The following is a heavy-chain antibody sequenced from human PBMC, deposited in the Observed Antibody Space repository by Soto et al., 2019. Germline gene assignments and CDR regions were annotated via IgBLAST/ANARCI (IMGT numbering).Heavy chain of an antibody. CDR2: IIPIFGTA. Sequence: ASVKVSCKASGGTFSSYAISWVRQAPGQGLEWMGGIIPIFGTANYAQKFQGRVTITADESTSTAYMELSSLRSDDTAVYYCARDPSNTSGDKLYLDYWGQGTLVTVSS. CDR3: ARDPSNTSGDKLYLDY. CDR1: GGTFSSYA. J-gene: IGHJ4*02. V-gene: IGHV1-69*13. D-gene: IGHD3-22*01.